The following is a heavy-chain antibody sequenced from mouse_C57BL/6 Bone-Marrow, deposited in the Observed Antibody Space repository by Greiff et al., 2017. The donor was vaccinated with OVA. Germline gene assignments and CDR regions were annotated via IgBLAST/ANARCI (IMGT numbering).Heavy chain of an antibody. D-gene: IGHD1-1*01. V-gene: IGHV3-6*01. CDR3: AKGKDYYGSLDY. Sequence: VQLQESGPGLVKPSPSLSLPCSVPGYSITSGYYWNWIRQFPGNKLDWMGYISYDGRNNSNPSPNNRISITRETSKNQFFLKLNSVTTEDTATYYCAKGKDYYGSLDYWGQGTTLTVSS. CDR2: ISYDGRN. CDR1: GYSITSGYY. J-gene: IGHJ2*01.